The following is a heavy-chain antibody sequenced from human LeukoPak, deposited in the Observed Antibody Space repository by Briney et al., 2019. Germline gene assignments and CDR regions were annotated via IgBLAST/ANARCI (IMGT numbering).Heavy chain of an antibody. CDR3: ARGKGLPSSFDY. V-gene: IGHV1-2*02. D-gene: IGHD5-18*01. CDR2: INPNSGGT. J-gene: IGHJ4*02. Sequence: SVKVSCKASGYTFTSYDINWVRQATGQGLEWMGWINPNSGGTNYAQKFQGRVTMTRDTSISTAYMELSRLRSDDTAVYYCARGKGLPSSFDYWGQGTLVTVSS. CDR1: GYTFTSYD.